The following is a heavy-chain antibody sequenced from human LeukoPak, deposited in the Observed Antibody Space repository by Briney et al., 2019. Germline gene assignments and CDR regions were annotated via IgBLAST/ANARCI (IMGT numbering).Heavy chain of an antibody. J-gene: IGHJ4*02. Sequence: GGSLRLSCAASGFTFSTYAMHWVRQAPGKGLEWVANIKQDGSEKYYVDSVKGRFTISRDNAKNSLYLQMNSLRAEDTAVYYCARGFGPAPFDYWGQGTLVTVSS. V-gene: IGHV3-7*03. CDR1: GFTFSTYA. CDR2: IKQDGSEK. D-gene: IGHD3-16*01. CDR3: ARGFGPAPFDY.